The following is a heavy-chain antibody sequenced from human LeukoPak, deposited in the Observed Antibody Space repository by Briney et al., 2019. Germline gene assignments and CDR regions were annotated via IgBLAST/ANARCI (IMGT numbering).Heavy chain of an antibody. D-gene: IGHD6-19*01. CDR3: ARDRGSSGWYEFDY. V-gene: IGHV3-7*01. J-gene: IGHJ4*02. Sequence: GGSLRLSCAASGFTSGTYWMSWVRQAPGEGLEWVANLKQDGSEKYYVDSVRGRFTISRDNAKNSLYLQMNSLRAEDTAVYYCARDRGSSGWYEFDYWGQGTLVTVSS. CDR1: GFTSGTYW. CDR2: LKQDGSEK.